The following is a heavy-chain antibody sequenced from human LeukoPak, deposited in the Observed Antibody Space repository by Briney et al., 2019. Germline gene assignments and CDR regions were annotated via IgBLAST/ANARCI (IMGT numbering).Heavy chain of an antibody. D-gene: IGHD1-26*01. J-gene: IGHJ4*02. CDR1: GFTFSSYA. CDR3: AKVFRSLSWGLFDY. CDR2: ISNNGGTT. V-gene: IGHV3-23*01. Sequence: PGGSLRLSCAASGFTFSSYAMSWVRQAPGKGLEWVSTISNNGGTTYYADSVKGRFTISRDNSKNTLYLQMNSLRAEDTAVYYCAKVFRSLSWGLFDYWGQGILVTVSS.